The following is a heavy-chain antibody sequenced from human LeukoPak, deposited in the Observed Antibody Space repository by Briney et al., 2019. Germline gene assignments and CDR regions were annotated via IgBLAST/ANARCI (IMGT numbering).Heavy chain of an antibody. V-gene: IGHV1-69*04. CDR1: GGTFSSYA. J-gene: IGHJ4*02. CDR3: ARDTGGSSSWYPPDY. Sequence: ASVKVSCKASGGTFSSYAISWVRQAPGQGLEWMGRIIPILGIANYAQKFQGRVTITADKSTSTAYMELSSRRSEDTAVYYCARDTGGSSSWYPPDYWGQGTLVTVSS. D-gene: IGHD6-13*01. CDR2: IIPILGIA.